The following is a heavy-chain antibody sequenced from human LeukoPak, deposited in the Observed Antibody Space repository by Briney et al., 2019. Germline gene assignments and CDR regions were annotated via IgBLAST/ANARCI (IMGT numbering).Heavy chain of an antibody. V-gene: IGHV1-69*04. CDR3: ARDPANYDPEFDY. CDR1: GCKCSRYG. D-gene: IGHD3-22*01. J-gene: IGHJ4*02. CDR2: IIPILGIA. Sequence: SVSFACKASGCKCSRYGISLDRQGPGHGHEWMGRIIPILGIANYAQKFQGRVTITADKSTSTAYMELSSLRSEDTAVYYCARDPANYDPEFDYWGQGTLVTVSS.